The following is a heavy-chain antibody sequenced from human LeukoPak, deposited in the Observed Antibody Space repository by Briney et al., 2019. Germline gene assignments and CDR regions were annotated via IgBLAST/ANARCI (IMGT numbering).Heavy chain of an antibody. CDR2: INPNSGGT. CDR3: ARGSFTGYCSGGSCPFDY. Sequence: ASVKDSSKASGYTLTGSYMHWVRQAPGQGLEWMGWINPNSGGTNYAQKFQGRVTMTRDTSISTAYMELSRLRSDDTAVYYCARGSFTGYCSGGSCPFDYWGQGTLVTVSS. D-gene: IGHD2-15*01. J-gene: IGHJ4*02. CDR1: GYTLTGSY. V-gene: IGHV1-2*02.